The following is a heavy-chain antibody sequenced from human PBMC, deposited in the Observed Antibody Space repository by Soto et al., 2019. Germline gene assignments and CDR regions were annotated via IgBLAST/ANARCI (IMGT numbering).Heavy chain of an antibody. D-gene: IGHD3-3*01. J-gene: IGHJ6*02. CDR1: GYDFNIYD. Sequence: QVHLVQSGAEVKKPGASVKVSCTASGYDFNIYDIHWVRQSTGQGLEWMGWMTPKRETPGYAPKFQGRFNMTRDTSRSAFYMELSSLGSEDTAVYLCARGGHGFWSGETYYYAMDVWGQGTTVTVSS. CDR3: ARGGHGFWSGETYYYAMDV. CDR2: MTPKRETP. V-gene: IGHV1-8*01.